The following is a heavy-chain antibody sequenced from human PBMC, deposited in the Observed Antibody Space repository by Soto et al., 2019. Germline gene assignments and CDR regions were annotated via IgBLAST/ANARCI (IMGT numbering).Heavy chain of an antibody. CDR2: ISYDGSNK. V-gene: IGHV3-30-3*01. CDR1: GFPFSSYA. Sequence: GGSLRLSCASSGFPFSSYAMHWVRQAPGKGLEWVAVISYDGSNKYYADSVKGRFTISRDNSKNTLYLQMNSLRAEDTAVYYCARDFRTNYFDYWGQGTLVTVSS. CDR3: ARDFRTNYFDY. J-gene: IGHJ4*02.